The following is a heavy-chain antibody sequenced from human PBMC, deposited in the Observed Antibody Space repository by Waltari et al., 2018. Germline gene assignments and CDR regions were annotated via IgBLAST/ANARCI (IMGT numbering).Heavy chain of an antibody. J-gene: IGHJ3*02. D-gene: IGHD3-3*01. Sequence: QVQLVESGGGVVQSGRSLRLSCVGSGFTFTTHGINWLRQAPGKGLEWVAVIWYDGSNKNYVDSVKGRFTISRDNSKNTMYLEMNRLRAEDTAVYFCARGDGGSGLGASDIWGQGTMVTVSS. CDR2: IWYDGSNK. CDR1: GFTFTTHG. CDR3: ARGDGGSGLGASDI. V-gene: IGHV3-33*01.